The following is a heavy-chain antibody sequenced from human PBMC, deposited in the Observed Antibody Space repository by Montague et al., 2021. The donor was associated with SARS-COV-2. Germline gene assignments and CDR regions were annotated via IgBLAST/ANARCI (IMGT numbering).Heavy chain of an antibody. Sequence: SETLSLTCTVSGDSISDYYWSWIRQPPGMGLVWIGYIFRSGATNYNPPLKSRVIISLDTSKSQFSLRLSSVTAADTAIYYCAGTSRGSRYFYGVDVWGQGTTVTVSS. CDR1: GDSISDYY. D-gene: IGHD1-14*01. CDR2: IFRSGAT. V-gene: IGHV4-59*01. J-gene: IGHJ6*02. CDR3: AGTSRGSRYFYGVDV.